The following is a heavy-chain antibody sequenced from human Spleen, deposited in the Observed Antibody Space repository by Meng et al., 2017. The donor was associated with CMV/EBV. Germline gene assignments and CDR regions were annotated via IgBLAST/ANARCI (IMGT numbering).Heavy chain of an antibody. V-gene: IGHV3-13*01. Sequence: GESLKISCTASGFTFSTYDFHWVRQPTGKGLEWVSSIGTVGDTYSIGSVKGRFIISREDAKNSVYLPMNGLRDGDTGLYYCARARSPTHFDYWGQGALVTVSS. CDR3: ARARSPTHFDY. CDR1: GFTFSTYD. CDR2: IGTVGDT. J-gene: IGHJ4*02.